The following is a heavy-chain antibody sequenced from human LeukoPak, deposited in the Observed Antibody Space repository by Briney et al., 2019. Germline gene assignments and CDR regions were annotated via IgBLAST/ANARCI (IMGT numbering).Heavy chain of an antibody. J-gene: IGHJ4*02. Sequence: GGSLILSCADSGFTFSSDWMPWVRQAPGKGRVYVSRINTDGSSTNYADSVEGRFPISRDSSKDTLHLRLDSLTAEDTADYFCVRMMGGRRDYWGQGTLVTVSS. CDR2: INTDGSST. CDR3: VRMMGGRRDY. V-gene: IGHV3-74*01. CDR1: GFTFSSDW. D-gene: IGHD2-15*01.